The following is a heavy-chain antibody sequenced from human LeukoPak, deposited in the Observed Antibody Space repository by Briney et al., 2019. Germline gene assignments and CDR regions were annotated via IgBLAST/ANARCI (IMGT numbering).Heavy chain of an antibody. J-gene: IGHJ4*02. V-gene: IGHV5-10-1*01. Sequence: GESPKISCKGSGYSFTSYWICWVRQMPGKGLEWMGRIDPSDSYTNYSPSFQGHVTISADKSISTAYLQWSSLKASDTAMYYCARQGDCSSTSCSWYFDYWGQGTLVTVSS. D-gene: IGHD2-2*01. CDR3: ARQGDCSSTSCSWYFDY. CDR2: IDPSDSYT. CDR1: GYSFTSYW.